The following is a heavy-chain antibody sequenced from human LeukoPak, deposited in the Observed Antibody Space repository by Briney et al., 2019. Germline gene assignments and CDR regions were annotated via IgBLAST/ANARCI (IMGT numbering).Heavy chain of an antibody. J-gene: IGHJ4*02. D-gene: IGHD6-13*01. Sequence: GGSLRLSCAASGFTFSSYWMHWVRQAAGKGLVWVSRINSDGSSTSYADSVKGRFTISRDNAKNTLYLQMNSLRAEDTAVYYCAKEGLGSSWNPNYFDYWGQGTLVTVSS. CDR3: AKEGLGSSWNPNYFDY. V-gene: IGHV3-74*01. CDR1: GFTFSSYW. CDR2: INSDGSST.